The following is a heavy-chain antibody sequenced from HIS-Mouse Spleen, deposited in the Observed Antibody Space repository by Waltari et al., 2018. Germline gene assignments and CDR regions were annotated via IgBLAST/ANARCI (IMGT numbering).Heavy chain of an antibody. D-gene: IGHD3-22*01. J-gene: IGHJ4*02. Sequence: EVQLLESGGGLVQPGGSLRLSCSAPGFPFSSDAIGWVRQAPGTGLEWVSAISGGGGRTYYADSVKGRFTISRDNSKNTLYLQMNSLRAEDTAVYYCATRAHEDYYDSSGYKGAFDYWGQGTLVTVSS. CDR3: ATRAHEDYYDSSGYKGAFDY. V-gene: IGHV3-23*01. CDR2: ISGGGGRT. CDR1: GFPFSSDA.